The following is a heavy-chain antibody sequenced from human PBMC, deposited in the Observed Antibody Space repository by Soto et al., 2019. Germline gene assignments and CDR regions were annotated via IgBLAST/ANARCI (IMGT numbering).Heavy chain of an antibody. V-gene: IGHV4-39*01. CDR1: DISVSTSDYY. D-gene: IGHD2-15*01. J-gene: IGHJ4*02. Sequence: SETLSLTCTVSDISVSTSDYYWGWVRQPPGKGLDWIGNIYYSGSTFYNPSLRSRVTLSVDTSKNQFSLRLNSVTAADTAVYFCAGFVVPASRNSDFDYWGQGXLVTVSS. CDR3: AGFVVPASRNSDFDY. CDR2: IYYSGST.